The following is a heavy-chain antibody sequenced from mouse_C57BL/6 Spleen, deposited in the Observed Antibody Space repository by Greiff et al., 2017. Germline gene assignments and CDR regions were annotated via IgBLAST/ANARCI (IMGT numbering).Heavy chain of an antibody. J-gene: IGHJ3*01. D-gene: IGHD2-4*01. CDR1: GFTFSSYA. CDR3: ARAVYDYDGGFAY. V-gene: IGHV5-4*03. Sequence: EVMLVESGGGLVKPGGSLKLSCAASGFTFSSYAMSWVRQTPEKRLEWVATISDGGSYTYYPDNVKGRFTISRDNAKNNLYLQMSHLKSEDTAMYYCARAVYDYDGGFAYWGQGTLVTVSA. CDR2: ISDGGSYT.